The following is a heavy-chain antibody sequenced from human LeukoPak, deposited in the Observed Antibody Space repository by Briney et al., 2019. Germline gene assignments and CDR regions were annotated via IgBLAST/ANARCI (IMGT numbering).Heavy chain of an antibody. CDR3: ARRTMITFGGVIVRHNWFDP. J-gene: IGHJ5*02. V-gene: IGHV4-38-2*01. CDR2: IYHSGST. Sequence: SETLSLTRAVSGYSISSGYYWGWIRQPPGKGLEWIGSIYHSGSTYYNPSLKSRVTISVDTSKNQFSLKLSSVTAADTAVYYCARRTMITFGGVIVRHNWFDPWGQGTLVTVSS. D-gene: IGHD3-16*02. CDR1: GYSISSGYY.